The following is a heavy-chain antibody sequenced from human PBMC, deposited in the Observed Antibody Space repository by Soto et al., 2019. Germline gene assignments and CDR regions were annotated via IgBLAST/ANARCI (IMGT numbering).Heavy chain of an antibody. CDR1: GGSISRYY. D-gene: IGHD5-12*01. CDR3: ARDRRVATAAYMDV. V-gene: IGHV4-59*01. J-gene: IGHJ6*03. Sequence: SEALSLTCTVSGGSISRYYWSWIRQPPGKGLEWIGYIYYSGSTNYNPSLKSRVTISVDTSKNQFSLKLSSVTAADTAVYYCARDRRVATAAYMDVWGKGTTVTVSS. CDR2: IYYSGST.